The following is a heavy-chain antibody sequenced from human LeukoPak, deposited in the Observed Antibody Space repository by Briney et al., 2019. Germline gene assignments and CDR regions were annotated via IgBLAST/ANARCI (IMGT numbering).Heavy chain of an antibody. J-gene: IGHJ4*02. D-gene: IGHD1-26*01. CDR2: INPYSGGT. Sequence: ASVKVSCKASGHTFTDYYIHWIRQAPGQGLEWMGWINPYSGGTNFARRFLGRVTMTRDTSMSTTYLELNSLRSDDTAVFYCARALRRDSTYYEGFWGQGTLVTVSS. V-gene: IGHV1-2*02. CDR3: ARALRRDSTYYEGF. CDR1: GHTFTDYY.